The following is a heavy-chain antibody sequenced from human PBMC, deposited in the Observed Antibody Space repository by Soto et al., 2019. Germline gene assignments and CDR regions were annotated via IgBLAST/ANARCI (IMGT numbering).Heavy chain of an antibody. J-gene: IGHJ4*02. Sequence: EEQLLESGGGLIQPGGSLRLSCAASGFAFYNYAMAWVRQAPGKGLEWVSGISDSDISIYYTDSVKGRFTISRDNSKNTLFLQMDSLRGEDTALYYCAKDARRTGLLGQWVGWGQGTLVTVSS. CDR3: AKDARRTGLLGQWVG. D-gene: IGHD1-26*01. V-gene: IGHV3-23*01. CDR2: ISDSDISI. CDR1: GFAFYNYA.